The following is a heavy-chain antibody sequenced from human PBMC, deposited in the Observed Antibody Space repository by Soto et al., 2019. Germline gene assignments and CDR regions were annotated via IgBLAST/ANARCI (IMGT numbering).Heavy chain of an antibody. J-gene: IGHJ4*02. CDR2: IYYSGST. V-gene: IGHV4-61*01. CDR3: ARDQGIAVAVFDY. D-gene: IGHD6-19*01. Sequence: QVQLQESGPGLVKPSETLSLTCTVSGGSVTSGSYYWSWIRQPPGKGLEWIGYIYYSGSTNYNPALKSRVTISVDTSKTQISLKLSSVTAADTAVYYCARDQGIAVAVFDYWGQGTLVTVSS. CDR1: GGSVTSGSYY.